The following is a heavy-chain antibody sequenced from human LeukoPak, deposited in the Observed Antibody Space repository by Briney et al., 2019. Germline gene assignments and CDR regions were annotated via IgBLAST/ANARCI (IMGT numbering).Heavy chain of an antibody. Sequence: GESLKISCKGSEYSFTNCWIGWVRQKPGKGLEWMGLLYPENSYARYSPSLQGQVIMSVDKPISTAYLQWSNLKASDTAMYYCARQNREDATGRKFDPWGQGTLVIVSS. CDR3: ARQNREDATGRKFDP. J-gene: IGHJ5*02. D-gene: IGHD1-14*01. V-gene: IGHV5-51*01. CDR2: LYPENSYA. CDR1: EYSFTNCW.